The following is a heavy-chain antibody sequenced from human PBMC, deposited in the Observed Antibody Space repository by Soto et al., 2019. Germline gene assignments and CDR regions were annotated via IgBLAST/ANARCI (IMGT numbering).Heavy chain of an antibody. CDR1: GGSFSGYY. D-gene: IGHD2-15*01. CDR3: ARDRQDIVVVVAASSDNWFDP. Sequence: SETLSLTCAVYGGSFSGYYWSWIRQPPGKGLEWIGEINHSGSTNYNPSLKSRVTISVDTSKNQFSLKLSSVTAADTAVYYCARDRQDIVVVVAASSDNWFDPWGQGTLVTVSS. J-gene: IGHJ5*02. V-gene: IGHV4-34*01. CDR2: INHSGST.